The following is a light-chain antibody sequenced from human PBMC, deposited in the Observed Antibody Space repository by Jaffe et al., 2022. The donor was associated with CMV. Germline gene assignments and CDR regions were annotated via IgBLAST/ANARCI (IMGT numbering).Light chain of an antibody. V-gene: IGKV4-1*01. CDR3: QQYYSSPYT. CDR1: QSVLYSSNNKNY. Sequence: IVMTQSPDSLPVSLGERATITCKSSQSVLYSSNNKNYLAWYQQKPRQPPKLLIYWASTRQSGVPDRFSGSGSGTHFTLTISGLQAEDVAVYYCQQYYSSPYTFGQGTKLEIK. CDR2: WAS. J-gene: IGKJ2*01.